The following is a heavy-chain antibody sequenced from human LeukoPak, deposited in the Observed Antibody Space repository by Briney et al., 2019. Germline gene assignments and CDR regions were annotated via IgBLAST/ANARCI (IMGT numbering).Heavy chain of an antibody. CDR1: GFTFSNYA. V-gene: IGHV3-48*01. D-gene: IGHD3-10*01. J-gene: IGHJ4*02. Sequence: GGSLRLSCAASGFTFSNYAMSWVRQAPGKGLEWVSYISSSGGTVYYVDSVRGRFTISRDNAKNSLYLQMNSLRAEDTAVYYCARVVNYGSGSYDYWGQGTLVTVS. CDR3: ARVVNYGSGSYDY. CDR2: ISSSGGTV.